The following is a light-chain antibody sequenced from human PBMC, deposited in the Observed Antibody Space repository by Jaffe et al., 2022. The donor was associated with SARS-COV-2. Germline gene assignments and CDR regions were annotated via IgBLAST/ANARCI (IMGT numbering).Light chain of an antibody. CDR1: LSIRTY. CDR3: QQTYSAPWT. J-gene: IGKJ1*01. CDR2: AAS. V-gene: IGKV1-39*01. Sequence: DIQMTQSPSSLSASVGDRVTITCRASLSIRTYLNWYQQKPGKAPKLLIYAASSLQSGVPSRFSGSGSGTEFTLTISSLQREDFAAYYCQQTYSAPWTFGQGTRVEIK.